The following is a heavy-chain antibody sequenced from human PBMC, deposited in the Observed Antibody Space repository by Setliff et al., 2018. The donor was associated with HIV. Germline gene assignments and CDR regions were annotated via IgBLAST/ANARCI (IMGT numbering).Heavy chain of an antibody. CDR3: ARSIHGGGSEPFDT. CDR1: GASLQSYY. CDR2: IYYVGWS. Sequence: SETLSLTCSVSGASLQSYYWSWIRQPAGKGLQWIGRIYYVGWSKYNPSLEDRVTVSVDTSNNQFSLSLRSVTAADTAIYYCARSIHGGGSEPFDTWGQGILVTVSS. J-gene: IGHJ5*02. V-gene: IGHV4-4*07. D-gene: IGHD3-10*01.